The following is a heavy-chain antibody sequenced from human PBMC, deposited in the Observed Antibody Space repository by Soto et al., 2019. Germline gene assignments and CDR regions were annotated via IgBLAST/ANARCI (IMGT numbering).Heavy chain of an antibody. Sequence: QVQLVESGGGVVQPGRSLRLSCAASGFTFSSYGMHWVRQAPGKGLEWVAVIWHDGSNKYYADSVKGRFTISRDNSKNALYLQMNSLRAEDTAVYYCARDPFAEWFGECGVDYWGRGTLVTVSS. D-gene: IGHD3-10*01. CDR1: GFTFSSYG. CDR2: IWHDGSNK. CDR3: ARDPFAEWFGECGVDY. V-gene: IGHV3-33*01. J-gene: IGHJ4*02.